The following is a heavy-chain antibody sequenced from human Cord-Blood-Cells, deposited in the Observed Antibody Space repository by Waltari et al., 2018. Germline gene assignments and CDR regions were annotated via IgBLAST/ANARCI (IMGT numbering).Heavy chain of an antibody. V-gene: IGHV4-61*01. CDR2: IYYSGGT. D-gene: IGHD3-9*01. CDR1: GGSVSSGSYY. J-gene: IGHJ3*02. CDR3: ARGRGKYYDILTGYYDDAFDI. Sequence: QVQLQESGPGLVKPSETLSLTCTVSGGSVSSGSYYWSWIRQPPGKGLEWIGYIYYSGGTNYNPSPKSRDTISVDTSKNQFSLKLSSVTAADTAVYYCARGRGKYYDILTGYYDDAFDIWGQGTMVTVSS.